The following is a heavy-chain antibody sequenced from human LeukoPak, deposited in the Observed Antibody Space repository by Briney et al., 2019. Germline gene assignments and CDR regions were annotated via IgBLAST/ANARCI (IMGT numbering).Heavy chain of an antibody. V-gene: IGHV1-2*02. Sequence: ASVKVSCKASGYTFTGYYLHWVRQAPGQGLEWLGWINPNSGGTHYAQKFQGRVTVTRDTSISTAYMELNSLRSEDTALHYCARPMTGTGLTYYYYGMDIWGQGTTVTVSS. D-gene: IGHD1-1*01. J-gene: IGHJ6*02. CDR3: ARPMTGTGLTYYYYGMDI. CDR1: GYTFTGYY. CDR2: INPNSGGT.